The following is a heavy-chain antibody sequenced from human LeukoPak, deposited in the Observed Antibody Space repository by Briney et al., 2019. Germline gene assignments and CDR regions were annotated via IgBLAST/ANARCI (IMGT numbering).Heavy chain of an antibody. Sequence: SSETLSLTCSVSGGSISNYYWNWLRQPAGKGLEWIGRIYASGSTNYNPSLKSRVTISMDKSKNHFSLNLKSVTAADTAFYYCARDFYGDDGHHPFDYWGQGIQVTGSS. D-gene: IGHD2/OR15-2a*01. J-gene: IGHJ4*02. CDR1: GGSISNYY. CDR3: ARDFYGDDGHHPFDY. CDR2: IYASGST. V-gene: IGHV4-4*07.